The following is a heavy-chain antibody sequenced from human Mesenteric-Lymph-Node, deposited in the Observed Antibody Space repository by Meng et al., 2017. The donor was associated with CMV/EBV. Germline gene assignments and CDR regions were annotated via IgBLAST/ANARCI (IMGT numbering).Heavy chain of an antibody. J-gene: IGHJ6*02. Sequence: SETLSLTCTVSGGSISSYSWSWIRQPPGKGLEWIGYIYYSGSTNYNPSLKSRVTISIDTSKNQFSLKLSSVTAADTAVYYCARDAGGTGTSGYYYYYGMDVWGQGTTVTVSS. V-gene: IGHV4-59*01. D-gene: IGHD1-7*01. CDR3: ARDAGGTGTSGYYYYYGMDV. CDR2: IYYSGST. CDR1: GGSISSYS.